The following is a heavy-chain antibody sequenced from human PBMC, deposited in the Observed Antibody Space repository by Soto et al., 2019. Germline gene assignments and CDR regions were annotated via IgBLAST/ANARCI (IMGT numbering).Heavy chain of an antibody. J-gene: IGHJ4*02. Sequence: SETLSLTCTVSGGSISSRNFYWGWIRQPPGKGLEWIGSIYHSESTYYNPSLKSRVTISVDTSKNHFSLSLSSLTASDTAVYNCARGGEAVADYWGQGTLVTVSS. V-gene: IGHV4-39*02. CDR3: ARGGEAVADY. D-gene: IGHD6-19*01. CDR2: IYHSEST. CDR1: GGSISSRNFY.